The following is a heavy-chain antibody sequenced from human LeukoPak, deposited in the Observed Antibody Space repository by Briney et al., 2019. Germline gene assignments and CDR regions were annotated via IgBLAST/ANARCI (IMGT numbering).Heavy chain of an antibody. Sequence: GASVKVSCKASGYTFCRYGISWVGQAPGNGVEWMAWMSAYNSNTRYAQKVQGRVTMTTDTSTRTAYMELRSLRSDDPAVYYCSRATRELRGIIWGDLDYWGQATLVTDCS. CDR2: MSAYNSNT. CDR3: SRATRELRGIIWGDLDY. D-gene: IGHD1-26*01. V-gene: IGHV1-18*01. J-gene: IGHJ4*02. CDR1: GYTFCRYG.